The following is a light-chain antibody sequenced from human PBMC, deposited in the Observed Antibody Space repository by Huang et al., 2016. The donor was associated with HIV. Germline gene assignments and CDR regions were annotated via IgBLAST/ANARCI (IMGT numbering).Light chain of an antibody. Sequence: EIVMTQSPVTLSVSPGERATLSCRASQTVNSNLAWYQHKPGQAPRLLIYGASTRATGVRARFSGSGSGTKFTLTISSLQSEDFAVYYCQQYNNWLAFGQGTKVEIK. CDR3: QQYNNWLA. J-gene: IGKJ1*01. CDR1: QTVNSN. CDR2: GAS. V-gene: IGKV3-15*01.